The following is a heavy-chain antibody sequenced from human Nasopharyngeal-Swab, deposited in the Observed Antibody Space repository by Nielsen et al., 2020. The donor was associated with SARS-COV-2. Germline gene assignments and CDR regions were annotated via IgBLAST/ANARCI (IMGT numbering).Heavy chain of an antibody. CDR1: GFTFSSYA. CDR3: TREGSSGWYNPPGSLTIWFDA. V-gene: IGHV3-49*04. D-gene: IGHD6-19*01. CDR2: IRSKAYGGTT. Sequence: GRSLRLSCAASGFTFSSYAMSWVRQAPGKGLEWVGFIRSKAYGGTTEYAASVKGRFTISRDDSKSIAYLQMNSLKTEDTAVYYCTREGSSGWYNPPGSLTIWFDAWGQGTLVTVSS. J-gene: IGHJ5*02.